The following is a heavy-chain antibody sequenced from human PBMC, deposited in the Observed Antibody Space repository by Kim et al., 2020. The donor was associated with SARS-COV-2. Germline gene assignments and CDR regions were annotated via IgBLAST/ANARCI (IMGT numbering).Heavy chain of an antibody. J-gene: IGHJ6*02. CDR2: INTNTGNP. V-gene: IGHV7-4-1*02. CDR3: ARDENSGSYWGAYYYGMDV. CDR1: GYTFTSYA. D-gene: IGHD1-26*01. Sequence: ASVKVSCKASGYTFTSYAMNWVRQAPGQGLEWMGWINTNTGNPTYAQGFTGRFVFSLDTSVSTAYLQISSLKAEDTAVYYCARDENSGSYWGAYYYGMDVWGQGTTVTVSS.